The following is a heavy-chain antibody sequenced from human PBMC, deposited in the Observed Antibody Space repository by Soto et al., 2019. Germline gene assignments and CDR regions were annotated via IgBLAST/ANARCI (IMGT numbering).Heavy chain of an antibody. V-gene: IGHV3-23*01. J-gene: IGHJ4*02. CDR1: GFTFNTYA. CDR3: AKVEGYSSGWYDSGDH. Sequence: EVQLLESGGGLVQPGGSLRLSCAASGFTFNTYAMSWVRQAPGKGLEWVSAISGSSGDTYYADSVRGRFTISRDNSKNTLYLQMNSLRAEDTAVYYCAKVEGYSSGWYDSGDHWGQGTLVTVSS. D-gene: IGHD6-19*01. CDR2: ISGSSGDT.